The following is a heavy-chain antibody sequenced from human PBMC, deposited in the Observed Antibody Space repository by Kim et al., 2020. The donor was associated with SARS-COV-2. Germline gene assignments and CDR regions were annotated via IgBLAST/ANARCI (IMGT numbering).Heavy chain of an antibody. V-gene: IGHV3-48*02. D-gene: IGHD3-16*01. J-gene: IGHJ3*02. Sequence: IYHADSVEGRFTISRDNAKNSLFLQVNSLKDEDTALEYCVRDRLGGAFDMWGQGTMVTVSS. CDR2: I. CDR3: VRDRLGGAFDM.